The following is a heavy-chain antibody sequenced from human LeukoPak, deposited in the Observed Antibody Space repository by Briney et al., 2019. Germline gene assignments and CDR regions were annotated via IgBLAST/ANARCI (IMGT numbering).Heavy chain of an antibody. D-gene: IGHD6-6*01. Sequence: PSETLSLTCTVSRGSISSYYWSWIRQPAGKGLEWIGRIYTSGSTNYNPSLKSRVTMSVDTSKNQFSLKLSSVTAADTAVYYCARDLGTSIAALGAFDIWGQGTMVTVSS. J-gene: IGHJ3*02. CDR3: ARDLGTSIAALGAFDI. V-gene: IGHV4-4*07. CDR2: IYTSGST. CDR1: RGSISSYY.